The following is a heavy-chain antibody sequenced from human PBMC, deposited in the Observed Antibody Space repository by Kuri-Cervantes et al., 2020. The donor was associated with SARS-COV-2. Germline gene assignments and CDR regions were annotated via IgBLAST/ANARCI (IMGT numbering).Heavy chain of an antibody. V-gene: IGHV3-48*04. Sequence: GGSLRLSCAASGLTFSSYNMNWVRQAPGKGLEWVSYISSSGSTIYYADSVKGRFTISRDNAKNSLYLQMNGLRVEDTAVYHCAKTLPSPARSFKWFPRGFFDTWGQGTLVTVSS. CDR1: GLTFSSYN. D-gene: IGHD3-22*01. J-gene: IGHJ4*02. CDR3: AKTLPSPARSFKWFPRGFFDT. CDR2: ISSSGSTI.